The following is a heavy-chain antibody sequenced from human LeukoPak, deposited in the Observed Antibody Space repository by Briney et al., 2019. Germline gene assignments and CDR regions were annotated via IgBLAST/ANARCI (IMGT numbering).Heavy chain of an antibody. CDR2: VSGSGGST. CDR3: ARDLAIVVVVAADSMDV. J-gene: IGHJ6*02. Sequence: GGSLRLSCAASGFTFTTYTMSWVRQAPGKGLEWVSGVSGSGGSTYYADSVKGRFTISRDNAKNSLYLQMNSLRAEDTAVYYCARDLAIVVVVAADSMDVWGQGTTVTVSS. V-gene: IGHV3-23*01. CDR1: GFTFTTYT. D-gene: IGHD2-15*01.